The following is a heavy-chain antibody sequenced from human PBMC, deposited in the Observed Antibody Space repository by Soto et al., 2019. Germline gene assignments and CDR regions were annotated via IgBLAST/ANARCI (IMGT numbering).Heavy chain of an antibody. CDR3: AKDGYLWFGELSNWFDS. D-gene: IGHD3-10*01. Sequence: PGGSLRLSCAASGLTVCRDYMSWVRKAPGKGLEWVSAISGSGGSTYYADSVKGRFTISRDNSKNTLYLQMNSLRAEDTAVYYCAKDGYLWFGELSNWFDSWGQGTLITVSS. CDR2: ISGSGGST. J-gene: IGHJ5*01. V-gene: IGHV3-23*01. CDR1: GLTVCRDY.